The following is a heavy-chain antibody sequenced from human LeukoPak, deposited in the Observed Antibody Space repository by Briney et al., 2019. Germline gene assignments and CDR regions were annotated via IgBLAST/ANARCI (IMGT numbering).Heavy chain of an antibody. V-gene: IGHV1-18*01. CDR1: GHTFTSHG. CDR2: ISAYNGNT. J-gene: IGHJ3*02. D-gene: IGHD2-2*01. Sequence: ASVKVSCKASGHTFTSHGISWVRQAPGQGLEWMGWISAYNGNTNYAQKFQGRVTMTTDTATSTAYMELRSLRSDDTAVYYCAGGGDIVVVPGSKIYAFDIWGQGTMVTVSS. CDR3: AGGGDIVVVPGSKIYAFDI.